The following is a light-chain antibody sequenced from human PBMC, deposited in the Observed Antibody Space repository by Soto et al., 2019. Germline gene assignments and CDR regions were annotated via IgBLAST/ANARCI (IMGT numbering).Light chain of an antibody. J-gene: IGKJ4*01. CDR3: QQYGRSPLT. V-gene: IGKV3-20*01. CDR1: QSLSSSF. CDR2: SSS. Sequence: IVLTQSPGTLSLSPGERAILSCRASQSLSSSFLAWYQQKPGQAPRLLIYSSSNRATGIPDRFSGSGSGTDFTLTISRLEPADFAVYYCQQYGRSPLTFGGGTKVDIK.